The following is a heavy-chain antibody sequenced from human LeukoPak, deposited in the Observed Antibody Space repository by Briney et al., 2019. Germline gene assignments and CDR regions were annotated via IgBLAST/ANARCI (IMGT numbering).Heavy chain of an antibody. CDR3: ARASSVAQKPARLDY. CDR2: INPNSGGT. J-gene: IGHJ4*02. D-gene: IGHD2-15*01. V-gene: IGHV1-2*02. CDR1: GYTFTGYY. Sequence: ASVKVSCKASGYTFTGYYMHWVRQAPGQGLEWMGWINPNSGGTNYAQKFQGRVTMTRDTFISTAYMELSRLRSDDTAVYYCARASSVAQKPARLDYWGQGTLVTVSS.